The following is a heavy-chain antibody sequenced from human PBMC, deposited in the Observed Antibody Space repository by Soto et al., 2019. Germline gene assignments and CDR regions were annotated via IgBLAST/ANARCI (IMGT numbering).Heavy chain of an antibody. V-gene: IGHV3-30*18. CDR1: GFTFSSYD. J-gene: IGHJ1*01. CDR2: ISYDGSKK. Sequence: PGGSLRLSCAASGFTFSSYDMHWVRQAPGKGLEWVAVISYDGSKKYYADSVKGQFTISRDNSKHTLYLQMNSLRAEDTAIFYCVKGSFYYDISGYKAWGQGTLVTVSS. D-gene: IGHD3-22*01. CDR3: VKGSFYYDISGYKA.